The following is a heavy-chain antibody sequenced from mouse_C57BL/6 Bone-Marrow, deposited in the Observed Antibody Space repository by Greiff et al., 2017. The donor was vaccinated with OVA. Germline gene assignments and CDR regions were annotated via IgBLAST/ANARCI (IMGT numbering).Heavy chain of an antibody. CDR1: GYTFTDYE. Sequence: QVQLQQSGAELVRPGASVTLSCKASGYTFTDYEMHWVKQTPVHGLEWIGAIDPETGGTAYNQKFKGKAILTADKSSSTAYMELRSLTSEDSAVYYCTRGGLWAMDDWGQGTSVTVSS. CDR3: TRGGLWAMDD. D-gene: IGHD1-1*02. CDR2: IDPETGGT. J-gene: IGHJ4*01. V-gene: IGHV1-15*01.